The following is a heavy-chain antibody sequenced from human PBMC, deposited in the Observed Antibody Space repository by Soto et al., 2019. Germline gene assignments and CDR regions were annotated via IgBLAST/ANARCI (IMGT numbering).Heavy chain of an antibody. D-gene: IGHD2-2*02. J-gene: IGHJ4*02. V-gene: IGHV1-2*02. Sequence: GASVKVSCKASGYTFTGYYMHWVRQAPGQGLEWMGWINPNSGGTNYAQKFQGRVTMTRDTSISTAYMELSRLRSDDTAVYYCARDSHCSSTSCYSFDYWGQGTLVTVS. CDR3: ARDSHCSSTSCYSFDY. CDR2: INPNSGGT. CDR1: GYTFTGYY.